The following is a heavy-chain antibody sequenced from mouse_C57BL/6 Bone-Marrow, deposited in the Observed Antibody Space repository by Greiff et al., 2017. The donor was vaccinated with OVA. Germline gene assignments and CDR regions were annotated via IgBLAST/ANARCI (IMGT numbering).Heavy chain of an antibody. CDR2: IDPETGGT. J-gene: IGHJ2*01. CDR1: GYTFTDYE. Sequence: QVQLKQSGAELVRPGASVTLSCKASGYTFTDYEMHWVKQTPVHGLEWIGAIDPETGGTAYNQKFKGKAILTADKSSSTAYMELRSLTSEDSAVYYCTSYYDCDERNYWGQGTTLTVSS. CDR3: TSYYDCDERNY. V-gene: IGHV1-15*01. D-gene: IGHD2-4*01.